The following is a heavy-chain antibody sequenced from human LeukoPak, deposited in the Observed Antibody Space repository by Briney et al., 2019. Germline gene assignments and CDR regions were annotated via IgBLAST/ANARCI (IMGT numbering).Heavy chain of an antibody. V-gene: IGHV4-34*01. CDR3: ARGYYYDSSGNREYWFDY. D-gene: IGHD3-22*01. CDR2: INHSGST. Sequence: SETLSLTCAVYGGSFSGYYWSWIRQPPGKGLEWIGEINHSGSTNYNPSLKSRVTISVDTSKNQFSLKLSSVTAADTAVYYCARGYYYDSSGNREYWFDYWGQRTLVTVSS. CDR1: GGSFSGYY. J-gene: IGHJ4*02.